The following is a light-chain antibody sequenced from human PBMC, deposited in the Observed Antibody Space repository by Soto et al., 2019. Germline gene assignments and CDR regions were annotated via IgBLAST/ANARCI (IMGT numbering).Light chain of an antibody. CDR3: SSYTSSSTLVV. CDR1: SSDVGGSNY. V-gene: IGLV2-14*01. J-gene: IGLJ3*02. Sequence: QSVLTQPASVSGSPGQSITISCTGTSSDVGGSNYVSWYQQHPGKAPKLMLYEVSNRPSGVSNRFSGSKSGNTASLTISGLQAEDEADYYCSSYTSSSTLVVFGGGTKLTVL. CDR2: EVS.